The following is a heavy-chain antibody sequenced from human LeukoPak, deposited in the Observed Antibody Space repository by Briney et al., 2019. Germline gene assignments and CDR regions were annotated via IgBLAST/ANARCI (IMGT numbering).Heavy chain of an antibody. CDR2: IYTSEST. CDR3: AREGCSSTSCYFDY. J-gene: IGHJ4*02. D-gene: IGHD2-2*01. V-gene: IGHV4-4*07. CDR1: GGSISSYY. Sequence: SETLSLTCTVSGGSISSYYWSWIRQPAGKGLEWIGRIYTSESTDYNPSLKSRVTMSVDTSKNQFSLKLSSVTAADTAVYYCAREGCSSTSCYFDYWGQGTLVTVSS.